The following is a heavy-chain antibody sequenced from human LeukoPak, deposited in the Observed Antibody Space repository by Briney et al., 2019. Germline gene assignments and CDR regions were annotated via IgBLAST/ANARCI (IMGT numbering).Heavy chain of an antibody. J-gene: IGHJ5*02. CDR1: GFTFRKHY. V-gene: IGHV3-11*01. Sequence: GGSLRLSCAASGFTFRKHYMSWIRQAPGRGPEWVAYTGASGSTRYYRDSVNGRFTISRDNAKNSLHLQMNSLTAEDTAVYSCARKFYYDSSGPSWGQGTLVTVSS. D-gene: IGHD3-22*01. CDR3: ARKFYYDSSGPS. CDR2: TGASGSTR.